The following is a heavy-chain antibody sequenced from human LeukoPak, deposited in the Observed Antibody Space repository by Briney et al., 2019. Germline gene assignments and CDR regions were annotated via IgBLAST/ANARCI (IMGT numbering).Heavy chain of an antibody. Sequence: GGSLSLSCAASGFTFRSYAMHGVRQAPGKGLEYVSAISSNGGSTYYANSVKGRFTIYRANSKNTLYLKMGSLRAEDMAVYYCARGIAARSSYYGMDVWGQGTTVTVSS. CDR1: GFTFRSYA. J-gene: IGHJ6*02. CDR3: ARGIAARSSYYGMDV. D-gene: IGHD6-6*01. CDR2: ISSNGGST. V-gene: IGHV3-64*01.